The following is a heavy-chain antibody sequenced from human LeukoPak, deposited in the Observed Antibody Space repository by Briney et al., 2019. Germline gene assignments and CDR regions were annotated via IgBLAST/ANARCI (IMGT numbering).Heavy chain of an antibody. D-gene: IGHD2-2*02. J-gene: IGHJ5*02. CDR3: ARGYCSSTSCYIDDP. V-gene: IGHV1-2*06. CDR2: INPNSGGT. CDR1: GYTFSGHY. Sequence: ASVKVSCKASGYTFSGHYLHWVRQAPGQGLEWMGRINPNSGGTNYAQKFQGRVTMTRDTSISTAYMELSRLRSDDTAVYYRARGYCSSTSCYIDDPWGQGTLVTVSS.